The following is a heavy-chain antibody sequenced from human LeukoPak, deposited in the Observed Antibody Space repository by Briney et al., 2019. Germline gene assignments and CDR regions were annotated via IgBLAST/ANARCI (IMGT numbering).Heavy chain of an antibody. J-gene: IGHJ3*02. CDR2: ISYDGSSK. CDR1: GFTFSTYA. Sequence: SGGSLRLSCAASGFTFSTYAMHCVRQAPGKGLEWVAVISYDGSSKYYADSVKGRFTISRDNSKNTLYLQMNSLRAEDTAVYYCARARSSYGYGDAFDIWGQGTMVTVSS. V-gene: IGHV3-30*04. D-gene: IGHD5-18*01. CDR3: ARARSSYGYGDAFDI.